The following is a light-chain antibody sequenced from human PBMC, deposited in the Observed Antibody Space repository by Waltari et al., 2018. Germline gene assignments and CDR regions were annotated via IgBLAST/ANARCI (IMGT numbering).Light chain of an antibody. Sequence: EIVLTQSLATLSLSPGERATLPCRASQSVSSYLAWYQQKPGQAPRLLIYDASNRATGIPARFSGSGSGTDFTLTISSLEPEDFAVYYCQQRSNWPRLTFGGGTKVEIK. CDR2: DAS. V-gene: IGKV3-11*01. J-gene: IGKJ4*01. CDR1: QSVSSY. CDR3: QQRSNWPRLT.